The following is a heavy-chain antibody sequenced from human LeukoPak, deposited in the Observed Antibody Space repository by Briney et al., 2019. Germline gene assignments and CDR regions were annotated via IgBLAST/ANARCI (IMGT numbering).Heavy chain of an antibody. CDR3: ARDDDYDDHNTFDM. CDR2: IWSHGNTK. CDR1: GVVFSTYG. V-gene: IGHV3-33*01. D-gene: IGHD4-17*01. Sequence: PGGSLRLSCAASGVVFSTYGMHWVSQAPGKGLEWVAVIWSHGNTKKYADSVTGRFTISRDNSKNTLYLEMNTLRAEDTAVYYCARDDDYDDHNTFDMWGHGTMVTVSS. J-gene: IGHJ3*02.